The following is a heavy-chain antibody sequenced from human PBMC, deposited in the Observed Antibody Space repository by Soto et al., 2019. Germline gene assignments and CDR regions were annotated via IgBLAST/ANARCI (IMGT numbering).Heavy chain of an antibody. V-gene: IGHV3-74*01. J-gene: IGHJ4*02. CDR1: GFTFSSYW. D-gene: IGHD6-25*01. CDR2: IDSDGSRI. CDR3: ARGTVETATIITLFDY. Sequence: HPGGSLRLSCAASGFTFSSYWMHWVRQGPGKGLVWVSRIDSDGSRISYADSVKGRFTISRDNAKNTLHLQMNSLRAEDTAVYYCARGTVETATIITLFDYWGQGILVTVSS.